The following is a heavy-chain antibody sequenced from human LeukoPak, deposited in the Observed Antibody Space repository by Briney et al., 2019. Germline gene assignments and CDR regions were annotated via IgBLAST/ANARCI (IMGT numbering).Heavy chain of an antibody. J-gene: IGHJ4*02. CDR2: ISSSSSYI. CDR3: ATDELERRIFDY. D-gene: IGHD1-1*01. CDR1: GFTFSSHS. Sequence: PGGSLRLSCAASGFTFSSHSMNWVRQAPGKGLEWVSSISSSSSYIYYADSVKGRFTISRDNAKNSLYLQMNSLRAEDTAVYYCATDELERRIFDYWGQGTLVTVSS. V-gene: IGHV3-21*04.